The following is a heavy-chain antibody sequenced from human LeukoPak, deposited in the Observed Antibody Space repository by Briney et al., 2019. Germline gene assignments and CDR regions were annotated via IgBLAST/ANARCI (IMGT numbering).Heavy chain of an antibody. CDR2: IYTSGST. J-gene: IGHJ4*02. CDR3: ARVGDYALKD. Sequence: PSETLSLTCTVSGGSISSGDYYWSWIRQPPGKGLEWIGYIYTSGSTNYNPSLESRVTMSVDTSKNQFSLKLNSVTAADTAVYYCARVGDYALKDWGQGTLVTVSS. D-gene: IGHD3-16*01. V-gene: IGHV4-61*08. CDR1: GGSISSGDYY.